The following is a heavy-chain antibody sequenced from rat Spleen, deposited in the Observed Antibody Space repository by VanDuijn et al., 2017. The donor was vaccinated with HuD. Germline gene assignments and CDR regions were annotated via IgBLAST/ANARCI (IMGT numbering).Heavy chain of an antibody. CDR1: GFTFSNYG. Sequence: EVQLVESGGGLVQPGRSLKLSCAASGFTFSNYGMAWVRQAPTKGLEWVASITNTGGNTYYRDSVKGRFTISRDNAKSTLYLQMASLNSEDTATYYCARQSYGRDYWGQGVMVTVSS. D-gene: IGHD4-2*01. J-gene: IGHJ2*01. CDR2: ITNTGGNT. V-gene: IGHV5S13*01. CDR3: ARQSYGRDY.